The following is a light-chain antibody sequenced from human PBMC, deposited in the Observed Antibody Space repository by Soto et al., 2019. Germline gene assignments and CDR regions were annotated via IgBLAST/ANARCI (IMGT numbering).Light chain of an antibody. J-gene: IGKJ4*01. CDR1: QSISSS. V-gene: IGKV3-11*01. CDR2: QAS. CDR3: QQRSDWPLT. Sequence: EIGLTQSPATLSLSPGERATLSCRASQSISSSLAWYQQKRGQAPRLLIYQASNRATGIPARFGGSGSGTDFTLTISSLEPEDFAVYYCQQRSDWPLTFGGGTRVEIK.